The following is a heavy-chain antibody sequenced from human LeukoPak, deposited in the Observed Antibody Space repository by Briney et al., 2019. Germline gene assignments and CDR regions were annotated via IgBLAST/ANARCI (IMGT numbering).Heavy chain of an antibody. CDR1: GGSISSYY. D-gene: IGHD3-10*01. CDR3: ARRKFGEYPFDY. J-gene: IGHJ4*02. CDR2: IYYSGST. V-gene: IGHV4-59*08. Sequence: ASETLSLTCTVSGGSISSYYGSWIRQPPGKGLEWIGYIYYSGSTNYNPSLKSRVTISVDTSKNQFSLKLSSVTAADTAVYYCARRKFGEYPFDYWGQGTLVTVSS.